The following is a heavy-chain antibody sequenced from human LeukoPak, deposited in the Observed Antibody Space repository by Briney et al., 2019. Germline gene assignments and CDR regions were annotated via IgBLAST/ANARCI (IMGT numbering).Heavy chain of an antibody. CDR1: GFIVSRNY. Sequence: GGSLRLSCAASGFIVSRNYMSWVRQVPGKGLEWVSIIYINDYAYYSDSVKGRFTISRDNSKNTLDLQMSSLRAEDTAVYYCAKRSHVAIANLYYVDYWGQGTLVTVSS. J-gene: IGHJ4*02. D-gene: IGHD2-21*01. V-gene: IGHV3-66*01. CDR3: AKRSHVAIANLYYVDY. CDR2: IYINDYA.